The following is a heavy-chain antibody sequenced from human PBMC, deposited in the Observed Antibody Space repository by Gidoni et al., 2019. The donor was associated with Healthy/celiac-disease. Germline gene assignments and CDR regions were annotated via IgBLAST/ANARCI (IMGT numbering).Heavy chain of an antibody. CDR3: ARGAGGY. V-gene: IGHV4-34*01. J-gene: IGHJ4*02. CDR2: INHSGST. Sequence: QLQLQQWGAGLLKPSETLSLTCAVYGGSFSGYYWSWIRQPPGKGLEWIGEINHSGSTNYNPSLKSRVTISVDTSKNQCSLKLSSVTAADTAVYYCARGAGGYWGQGTLVTVSS. CDR1: GGSFSGYY. D-gene: IGHD3-10*01.